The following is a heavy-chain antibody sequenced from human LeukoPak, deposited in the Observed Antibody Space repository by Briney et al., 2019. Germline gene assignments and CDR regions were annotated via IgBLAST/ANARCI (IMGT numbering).Heavy chain of an antibody. CDR3: ARGYVLNWFDP. Sequence: SETLSLTCTVSGGSISSYYWSWIRQPPGKGLEWIGFIYYSGSTNYNPSLKSRVTISVDTSKNQFSLRLSSVTAADTAVYYRARGYVLNWFDPWGQGTLVTVSS. V-gene: IGHV4-59*01. J-gene: IGHJ5*02. D-gene: IGHD2-2*01. CDR2: IYYSGST. CDR1: GGSISSYY.